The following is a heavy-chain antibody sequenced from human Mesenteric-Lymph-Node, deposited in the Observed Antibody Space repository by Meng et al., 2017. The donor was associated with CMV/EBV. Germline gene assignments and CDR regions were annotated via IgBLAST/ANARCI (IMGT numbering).Heavy chain of an antibody. CDR1: GFFFRGYA. CDR2: ITSGGST. D-gene: IGHD6-13*01. V-gene: IGHV3-23*01. CDR3: ARGQRSYSSSWYGY. Sequence: GGSLRLSCAASGFFFRGYAMSWVRQAQGKGLEWVAAITSGGSTYHGDSVKGRFTISRDNSKNTLYLQMNSLRAEDTAVYYCARGQRSYSSSWYGYWGQGTLVTVSS. J-gene: IGHJ4*02.